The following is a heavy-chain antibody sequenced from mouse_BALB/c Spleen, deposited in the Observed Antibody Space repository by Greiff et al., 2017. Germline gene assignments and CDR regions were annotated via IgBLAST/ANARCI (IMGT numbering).Heavy chain of an antibody. Sequence: EVKLVESGAELVKPGASVKLSCTASGFNIKDTYMHWVKQRPEQGLEWIGRIDPANGNTKYDPKFQGKATITADTSSNTAYLQLSSLTSEDTAVYYCARGDGYGAMDYWGQGTSVTVSS. CDR2: IDPANGNT. CDR3: ARGDGYGAMDY. V-gene: IGHV14-3*02. CDR1: GFNIKDTY. D-gene: IGHD2-3*01. J-gene: IGHJ4*01.